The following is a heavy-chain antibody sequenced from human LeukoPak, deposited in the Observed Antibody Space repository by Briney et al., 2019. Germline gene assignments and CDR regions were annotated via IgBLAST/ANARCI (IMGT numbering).Heavy chain of an antibody. J-gene: IGHJ4*02. CDR3: ARGEGREDIVVVPAAMLDY. Sequence: SVKVSCKASGGTFSSYAITWVRQAPGQGLEWMGEIIPIFGTANYAQKFQGRVTITADESTSTAYMELSSLRSEDTAVYYCARGEGREDIVVVPAAMLDYWGQGTLVTVSS. V-gene: IGHV1-69*01. CDR2: IIPIFGTA. CDR1: GGTFSSYA. D-gene: IGHD2-2*01.